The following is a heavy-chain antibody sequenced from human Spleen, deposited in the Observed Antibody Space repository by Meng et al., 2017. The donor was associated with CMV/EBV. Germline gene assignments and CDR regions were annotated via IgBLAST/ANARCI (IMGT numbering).Heavy chain of an antibody. V-gene: IGHV1-2*02. CDR1: GYTFTDYH. CDR3: ATGGGSSGYPDK. D-gene: IGHD3-22*01. J-gene: IGHJ4*02. CDR2: INPNGGGT. Sequence: SVRASCKAYGYTFTDYHIHWGRQAPGQGREWMGWINPNGGGTNYAQNFQGRITVTRDTSITTAYMELSRLRSGDPAPYYCATGGGSSGYPDKWGQGTRVTVSS.